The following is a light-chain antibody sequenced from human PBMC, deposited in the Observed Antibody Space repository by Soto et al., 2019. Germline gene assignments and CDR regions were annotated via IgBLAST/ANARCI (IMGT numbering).Light chain of an antibody. Sequence: DVQMTQSPSTLSASVGDRVSITCRASHSISYWLAWYQQKPGKAPKLLIYKASSLESGVPSRFSGSVSGTEFTLTISSLQPDDIATYYCQQYNTSPLTFGGGTKVE. V-gene: IGKV1-5*03. CDR1: HSISYW. CDR2: KAS. J-gene: IGKJ4*01. CDR3: QQYNTSPLT.